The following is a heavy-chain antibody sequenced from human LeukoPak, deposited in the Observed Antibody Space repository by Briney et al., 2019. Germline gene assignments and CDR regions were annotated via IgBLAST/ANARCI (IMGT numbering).Heavy chain of an antibody. D-gene: IGHD2-2*01. Sequence: GGSLRLSCAASGFTFSSYSMSWVRQAPGKGLGWVSGISGSGGSTDYADSVKGRFTISRDNSKNTLYLQMNSLRVEDTAVYYCAKDPGYQVVYCFDYWGQGTLVTVSS. CDR2: ISGSGGST. CDR1: GFTFSSYS. V-gene: IGHV3-23*01. CDR3: AKDPGYQVVYCFDY. J-gene: IGHJ4*02.